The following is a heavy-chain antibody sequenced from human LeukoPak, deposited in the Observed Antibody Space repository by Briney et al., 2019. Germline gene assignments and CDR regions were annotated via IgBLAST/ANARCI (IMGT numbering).Heavy chain of an antibody. CDR1: GYTLTELS. J-gene: IGHJ4*02. CDR2: FDPEDGET. CDR3: ATVTYYDSSGPFFDY. D-gene: IGHD3-22*01. Sequence: ASVKVSCKVSGYTLTELSMHWVRQAPGKGLEWMGGFDPEDGETIYAQKFQGRVTMTEDTSTDTAYMELSSLRSEDTAVYYCATVTYYDSSGPFFDYWGQGTLVTVSS. V-gene: IGHV1-24*01.